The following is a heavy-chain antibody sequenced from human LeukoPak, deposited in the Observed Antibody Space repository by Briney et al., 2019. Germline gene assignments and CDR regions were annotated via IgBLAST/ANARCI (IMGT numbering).Heavy chain of an antibody. J-gene: IGHJ3*02. CDR1: GGTFSSYA. CDR3: ARYEATARSPFFDI. Sequence: ASVKVSCKASGGTFSSYAISWVRQAPGQGLEWMGRIIPILGIANYAQKFQGRVTITADKSTSTAYMELSSLRSEDTAVYYCARYEATARSPFFDIWGQGTMVTVSS. CDR2: IIPILGIA. D-gene: IGHD5-12*01. V-gene: IGHV1-69*04.